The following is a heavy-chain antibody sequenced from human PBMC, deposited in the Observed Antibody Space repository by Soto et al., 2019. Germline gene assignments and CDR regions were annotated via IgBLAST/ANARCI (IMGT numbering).Heavy chain of an antibody. CDR2: ISYDGSNK. J-gene: IGHJ5*02. Sequence: QVHLVESGGGVVQPGRSLRLSCAASGFSFSSYGMHWVRQAPGKGLEWVALISYDGSNKFYADSVKGRFTISRDNSKNTLYLQVDSLRAEDTAVYYCAKDLFSGESYPNCFDPWGQGTPVTVSS. CDR3: AKDLFSGESYPNCFDP. CDR1: GFSFSSYG. V-gene: IGHV3-30*18. D-gene: IGHD1-26*01.